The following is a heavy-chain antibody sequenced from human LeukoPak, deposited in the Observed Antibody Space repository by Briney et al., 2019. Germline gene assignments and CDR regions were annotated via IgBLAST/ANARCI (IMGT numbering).Heavy chain of an antibody. CDR2: IYHSGST. CDR3: ARALGYSYGNDY. CDR1: GGSISSYY. J-gene: IGHJ4*02. V-gene: IGHV4-59*12. Sequence: SETLSLTCTVSGGSISSYYWSWIRQPPGKGLEWIGYIYHSGSTDYNPSLKSRVTISLDTSKNQFSLKLSSMTAADTAVYYCARALGYSYGNDYWGQGTLVTVSS. D-gene: IGHD5-18*01.